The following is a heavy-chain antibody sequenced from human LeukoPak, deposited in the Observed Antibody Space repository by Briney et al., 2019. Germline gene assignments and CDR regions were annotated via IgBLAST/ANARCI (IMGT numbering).Heavy chain of an antibody. CDR1: GYTFTSYD. Sequence: GASVKVSCKASGYTFTSYDINWVRQATGQGLEWMGWMTPNSGYTGYAQKFQGRVTITRNTSITTAYMELSSLRFEDTAVYYCARGRDGYNFGYFDLWGRGTPVTVSS. CDR3: ARGRDGYNFGYFDL. D-gene: IGHD5-24*01. J-gene: IGHJ2*01. CDR2: MTPNSGYT. V-gene: IGHV1-8*03.